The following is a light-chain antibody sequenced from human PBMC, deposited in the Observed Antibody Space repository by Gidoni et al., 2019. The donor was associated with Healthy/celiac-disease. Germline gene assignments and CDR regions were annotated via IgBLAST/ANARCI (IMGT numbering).Light chain of an antibody. CDR2: EVS. CDR1: SRDGGGYNY. Sequence: QSALTQPASVSGAPGQSITISCTGTSRDGGGYNYVSWYQQHPGKAPKLMIYEVSNRPSGVSNRFSGSKSSNTASLTISGLQAEDEADYYCSSYTSSSTEVFGTGTKVTVL. J-gene: IGLJ1*01. V-gene: IGLV2-14*01. CDR3: SSYTSSSTEV.